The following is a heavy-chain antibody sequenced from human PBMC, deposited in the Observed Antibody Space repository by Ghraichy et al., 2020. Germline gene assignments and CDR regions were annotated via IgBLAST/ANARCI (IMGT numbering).Heavy chain of an antibody. CDR1: RFGFSRYA. D-gene: IGHD3-9*01. J-gene: IGHJ4*02. V-gene: IGHV3-30*04. Sequence: GESLNISCAASRFGFSRYAMHWVRQAPGKGLEWVAVISYDGSNKYYTDSVKGRFTISRDNSKNTLYLQMNSLRAEDTAVYYCASPGLYYDILTGMFDYWGQGTLVTVSS. CDR2: ISYDGSNK. CDR3: ASPGLYYDILTGMFDY.